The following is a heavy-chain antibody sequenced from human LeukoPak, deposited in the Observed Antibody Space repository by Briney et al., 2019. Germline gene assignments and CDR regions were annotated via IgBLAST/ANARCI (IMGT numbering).Heavy chain of an antibody. CDR1: GFTVSSNY. CDR2: IYSGGST. CDR3: ARGPSMITFGGVIVPGAFDI. D-gene: IGHD3-16*02. V-gene: IGHV3-66*02. J-gene: IGHJ3*02. Sequence: GGSLRLSCAASGFTVSSNYMTWVRQAPGKGLEWVSVIYSGGSTDYADSVKGRFTISRDNSKNTLYLQMNSLRAEDTAVYYCARGPSMITFGGVIVPGAFDIWGQGTMVTVSS.